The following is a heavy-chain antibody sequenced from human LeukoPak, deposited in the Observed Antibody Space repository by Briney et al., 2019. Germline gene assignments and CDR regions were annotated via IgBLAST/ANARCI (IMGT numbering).Heavy chain of an antibody. CDR3: AREGADCSSTSCLAFDI. CDR2: INPSGGST. D-gene: IGHD2-2*01. V-gene: IGHV1-46*03. J-gene: IGHJ3*02. Sequence: VKVSCKASGYTFTSYYMHWVRQAPGQGLEWMGIINPSGGSTSYAPKFQGRVTMTRDTSTSTVYMELSSLRSEDTAVYYCAREGADCSSTSCLAFDIWGQGTMVTVSS. CDR1: GYTFTSYY.